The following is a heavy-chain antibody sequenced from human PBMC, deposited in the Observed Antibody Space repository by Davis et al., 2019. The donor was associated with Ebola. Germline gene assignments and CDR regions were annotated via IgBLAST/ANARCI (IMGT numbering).Heavy chain of an antibody. CDR3: AKKRHWSGGSCYLYYYYYGMDV. J-gene: IGHJ6*04. CDR1: GFTFSSYA. D-gene: IGHD2-15*01. CDR2: ISGSGGST. V-gene: IGHV3-23*01. Sequence: PGGSLRLSCAASGFTFSSYAMSWVRQAPGKGLEWVSAISGSGGSTYYADSVKGRFTISRDNSKNTLYLQMNSLRAEDTAVYYCAKKRHWSGGSCYLYYYYYGMDVWGKGTTVTVSS.